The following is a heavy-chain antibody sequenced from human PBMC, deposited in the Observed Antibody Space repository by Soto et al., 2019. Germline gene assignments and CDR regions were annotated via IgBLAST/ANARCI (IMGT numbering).Heavy chain of an antibody. D-gene: IGHD6-13*01. V-gene: IGHV1-18*01. Sequence: GAEVKKPGASVRVSCKASGYTFSRYGISWVRQAPGQGLEWMGWISGFNGNTKESEKLQGRVTLTTDTAANTAHMELRGLRSDDTAVYYCARASAYSTPWSFDNWGQGTLVTVSS. CDR3: ARASAYSTPWSFDN. CDR1: GYTFSRYG. J-gene: IGHJ4*02. CDR2: ISGFNGNT.